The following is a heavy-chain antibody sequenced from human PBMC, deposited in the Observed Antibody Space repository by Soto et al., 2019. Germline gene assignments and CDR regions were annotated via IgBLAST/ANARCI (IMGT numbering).Heavy chain of an antibody. Sequence: PGGSLRLSCAASGFTFSSYAMSWVRQAPGKGLEWVSAISGSGGSTYYADSVKGRFTISRDNSKNTLYLQMNSLRAEDTAVYYCAKDPDYSNYAGANWFDPWGQGTLVTVSS. CDR1: GFTFSSYA. V-gene: IGHV3-23*01. D-gene: IGHD4-4*01. CDR3: AKDPDYSNYAGANWFDP. J-gene: IGHJ5*02. CDR2: ISGSGGST.